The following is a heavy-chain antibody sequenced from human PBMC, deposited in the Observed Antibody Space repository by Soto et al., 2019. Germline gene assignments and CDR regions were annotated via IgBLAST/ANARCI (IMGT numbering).Heavy chain of an antibody. V-gene: IGHV1-69*01. CDR2: MMPIFGTA. CDR1: GGTFSSYA. J-gene: IGHJ6*02. CDR3: ARDSMSSIVVVPAAIRHYYYGMDV. Sequence: QVQLVQSGAEVKKPGSSVKVSCKASGGTFSSYAISWVRQAPGQGLEWMGGMMPIFGTASYAQKYQGRVTITADESTSTAYMELSSLRSEDTAVYYCARDSMSSIVVVPAAIRHYYYGMDVWGQGTTVTVSS. D-gene: IGHD2-2*01.